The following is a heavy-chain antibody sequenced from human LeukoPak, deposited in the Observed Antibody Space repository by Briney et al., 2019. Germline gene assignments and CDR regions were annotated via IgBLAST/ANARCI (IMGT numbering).Heavy chain of an antibody. Sequence: GEALKIPCEASGYSFTTYWIGWVRQMPGKGLEWMVIIYPGDSDTRYSPSFQGQVTISADKSISTAYLQWSRLKASDTAMYYCARQHGSGSYYSRAIDYWGQGTLVSVSS. J-gene: IGHJ4*02. CDR3: ARQHGSGSYYSRAIDY. CDR2: IYPGDSDT. D-gene: IGHD3-10*01. CDR1: GYSFTTYW. V-gene: IGHV5-51*01.